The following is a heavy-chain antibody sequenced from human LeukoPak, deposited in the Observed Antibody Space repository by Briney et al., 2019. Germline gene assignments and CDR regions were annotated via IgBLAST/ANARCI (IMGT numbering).Heavy chain of an antibody. V-gene: IGHV4-4*07. D-gene: IGHD2-15*01. CDR2: VYTSGST. CDR3: ARHGYCSGGSCHGRDGMDV. Sequence: SETLSLTCTVSGGSISSYYWSWIRQPAGKGLEWIGRVYTSGSTNYNPSLKSRVTMSVDTSKNQFSLKLSSVTAADTAVYYCARHGYCSGGSCHGRDGMDVWGQGTTVTVSS. J-gene: IGHJ6*02. CDR1: GGSISSYY.